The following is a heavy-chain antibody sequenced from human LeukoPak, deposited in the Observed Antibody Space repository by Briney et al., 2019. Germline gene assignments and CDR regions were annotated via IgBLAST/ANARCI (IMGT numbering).Heavy chain of an antibody. V-gene: IGHV4-59*08. CDR2: IYYSGST. CDR3: ARYLRDCSGGSCYPYYYYGMGV. CDR1: GGSISSYY. D-gene: IGHD2-15*01. Sequence: SETLSLTCTVSGGSISSYYRSWIRQPPGKGLEWIGYIYYSGSTNYNPSLKSRVTISVDTSKNQSSLKLSSVTAADTAVYYCARYLRDCSGGSCYPYYYYGMGVWGQGTTVTVSS. J-gene: IGHJ6*02.